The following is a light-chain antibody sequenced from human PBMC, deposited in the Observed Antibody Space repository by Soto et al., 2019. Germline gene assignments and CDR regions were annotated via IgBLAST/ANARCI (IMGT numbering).Light chain of an antibody. CDR2: GAS. CDR1: QSVRNK. J-gene: IGKJ5*01. Sequence: EILMTQSQAPLSVSPGDRATLPCRGSQSVRNKLAWYQQKLGQAPRLLIHGASTRATGTPARFSGSGSSTEFILPIISMQSEDFAVYYCQQYNNWPLITFGQGTRLEIK. V-gene: IGKV3-15*01. CDR3: QQYNNWPLIT.